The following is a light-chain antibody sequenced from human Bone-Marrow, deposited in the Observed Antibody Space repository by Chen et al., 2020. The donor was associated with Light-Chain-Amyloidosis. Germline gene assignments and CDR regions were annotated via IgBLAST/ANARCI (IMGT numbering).Light chain of an antibody. V-gene: IGLV2-14*01. Sequence: QSSLTQPASVPGPPGQSTTISCTGTSSDVGGDNHVSWYQQHPDKAPKLMIYEVTNRPSWVPDRFSGCKSDNTASLTISGLQTEDEADYFCSSYTITNTLVFGSGTRVTVL. CDR2: EVT. CDR3: SSYTITNTLV. CDR1: SSDVGGDNH. J-gene: IGLJ1*01.